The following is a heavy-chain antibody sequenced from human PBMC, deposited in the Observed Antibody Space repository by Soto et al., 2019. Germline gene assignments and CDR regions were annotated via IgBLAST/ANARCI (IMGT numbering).Heavy chain of an antibody. CDR1: GFTFSPYT. CDR2: ISYDGSDK. V-gene: IGHV3-30-3*01. D-gene: IGHD2-21*02. CDR3: ARGGGFCGADCYKGGIDY. J-gene: IGHJ4*02. Sequence: QVQLVESGGGVVQPGRSLRLSCAASGFTFSPYTMHWVRQTPGKGLEWVAVISYDGSDKYYADSVRGRFTISRDNSKNTPFLQMNSLRAEDTALYYCARGGGFCGADCYKGGIDYWGQGALVTVSS.